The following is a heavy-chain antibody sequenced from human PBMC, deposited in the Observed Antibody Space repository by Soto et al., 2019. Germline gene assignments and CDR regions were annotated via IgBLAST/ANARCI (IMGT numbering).Heavy chain of an antibody. Sequence: EASVKVSCKASGGTFSSYTISWVRQAPGQGLEWMGRIIPILGIANYAQKFQGRVTITADKSTSTAYMELSSLRSEDTAVYYCAAYSSGWYYFDYWGQGTLVTVSS. CDR2: IIPILGIA. CDR3: AAYSSGWYYFDY. V-gene: IGHV1-69*02. J-gene: IGHJ4*02. CDR1: GGTFSSYT. D-gene: IGHD6-19*01.